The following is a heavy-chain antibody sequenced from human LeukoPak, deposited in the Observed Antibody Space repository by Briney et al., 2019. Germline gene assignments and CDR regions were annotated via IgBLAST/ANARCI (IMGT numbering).Heavy chain of an antibody. V-gene: IGHV3-23*01. Sequence: GGSLRLSCAASGFTFSSYAMSWVRQAPGKGLEWVSAISGSGGSTYYADSVKGRFTISRDNSRNTLYLQMNSLRAEDTAVYYCAKFLPTHIVVANYYFDYWGQGTLVTVSS. J-gene: IGHJ4*02. CDR2: ISGSGGST. CDR1: GFTFSSYA. D-gene: IGHD2-21*01. CDR3: AKFLPTHIVVANYYFDY.